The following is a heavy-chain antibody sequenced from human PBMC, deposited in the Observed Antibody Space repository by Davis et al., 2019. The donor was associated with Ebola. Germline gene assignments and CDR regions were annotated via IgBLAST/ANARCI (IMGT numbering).Heavy chain of an antibody. V-gene: IGHV3-21*01. Sequence: GESLKISCAASGFTFSSYSMNWVRQAPGKGLEWVSSISTSSSYIYYADSVKGRFTISRDNAKNSLYLQMNSLRDEDTAVYYCARGGYSSSWYIYYYGMDVWGQGTTVTVSS. J-gene: IGHJ6*02. D-gene: IGHD6-13*01. CDR3: ARGGYSSSWYIYYYGMDV. CDR2: ISTSSSYI. CDR1: GFTFSSYS.